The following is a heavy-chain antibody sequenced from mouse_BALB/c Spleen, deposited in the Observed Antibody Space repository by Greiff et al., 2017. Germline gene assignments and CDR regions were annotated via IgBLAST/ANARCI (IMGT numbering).Heavy chain of an antibody. Sequence: DVQLVESGGGLVKPGGSLKLSCAASGFTFSSYAMSWVRQTPEKRLEWVATISSGGSYTYYPDSVKGRFTISRDNAKNTLYLQMSSLRSEDTAMYYCALITTATDYWGQGTTLTVSS. V-gene: IGHV5-9-3*01. CDR2: ISSGGSYT. J-gene: IGHJ2*01. CDR3: ALITTATDY. CDR1: GFTFSSYA. D-gene: IGHD1-2*01.